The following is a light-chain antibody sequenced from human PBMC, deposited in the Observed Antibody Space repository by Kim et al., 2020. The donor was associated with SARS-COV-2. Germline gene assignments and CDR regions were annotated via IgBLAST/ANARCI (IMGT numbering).Light chain of an antibody. CDR3: HQYYRVST. J-gene: IGKJ2*01. V-gene: IGKV1-5*03. CDR2: KAS. CDR1: QNIDTS. Sequence: RSASVGERGTITCRASQNIDTSLAWFQQKSGKAPKLLIYKASSLENGVPSRFSGSGYGTEFTLTISSMQPDDFATYYCHQYYRVSTFGQGTKLEI.